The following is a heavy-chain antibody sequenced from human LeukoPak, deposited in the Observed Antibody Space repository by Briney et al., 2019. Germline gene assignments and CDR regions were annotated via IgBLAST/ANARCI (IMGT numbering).Heavy chain of an antibody. Sequence: PGVSLRLSCAASGVTFSSYAMSWVRQGPGKGLEWVSAISGSGGSTYYADSVKGRFTISRDNSKNTLYLQMNSLRAEDTAVYYCAKEWLGQRDFDYWGQGTLVTVSS. CDR3: AKEWLGQRDFDY. CDR2: ISGSGGST. V-gene: IGHV3-23*01. D-gene: IGHD3-10*01. CDR1: GVTFSSYA. J-gene: IGHJ4*02.